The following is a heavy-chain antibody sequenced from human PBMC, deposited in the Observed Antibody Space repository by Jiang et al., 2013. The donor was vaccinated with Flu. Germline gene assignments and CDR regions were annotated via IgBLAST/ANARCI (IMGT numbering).Heavy chain of an antibody. CDR3: ARDVYVPAASLRGYSYGMPHNWFDP. J-gene: IGHJ5*02. Sequence: SGAEVKKPGSSVKVSCKASGGTFSSYTISWVRQAPGQGLEWMGRIIPILGIANYAQKFQGRVTITADKSTSTAYMELSSLRSEDTAVYYCARDVYVPAASLRGYSYGMPHNWFDPWGQGTPGHRLL. CDR1: GGTFSSYT. CDR2: IIPILGIA. V-gene: IGHV1-69*04. D-gene: IGHD5-18*01.